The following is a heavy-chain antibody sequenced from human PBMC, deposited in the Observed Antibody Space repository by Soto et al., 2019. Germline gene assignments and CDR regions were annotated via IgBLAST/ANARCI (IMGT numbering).Heavy chain of an antibody. D-gene: IGHD1-26*01. CDR2: ISGSGVST. CDR1: GFTFSSYA. Sequence: GGSLRLSCAACGFTFSSYAISWVRQAPWKGLEWVSAISGSGVSTYYADSVKGRFTISRDNSKNTLYLQMNSLRAEDTAVYYCAKGLGGSYRHRWFERWGRRNLVAVSS. CDR3: AKGLGGSYRHRWFER. V-gene: IGHV3-23*01. J-gene: IGHJ5*02.